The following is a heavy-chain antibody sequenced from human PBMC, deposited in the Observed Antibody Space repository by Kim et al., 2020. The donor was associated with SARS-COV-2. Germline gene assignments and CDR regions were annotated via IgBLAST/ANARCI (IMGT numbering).Heavy chain of an antibody. CDR3: ARLGSSIDY. J-gene: IGHJ4*02. D-gene: IGHD6-13*01. V-gene: IGHV4-39*01. Sequence: GSTYYNPAPKSRVTISGDTSKNQSSLKLSSVTAADTAVYYCARLGSSIDYWGQGTLVTVSS. CDR2: GST.